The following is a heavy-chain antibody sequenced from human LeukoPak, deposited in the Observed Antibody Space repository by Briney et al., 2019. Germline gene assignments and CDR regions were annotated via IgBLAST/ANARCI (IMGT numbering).Heavy chain of an antibody. CDR1: GGSISSSYW. J-gene: IGHJ4*02. CDR2: IYHSGST. CDR3: ARDYYGSGSYYDPY. V-gene: IGHV4-4*02. Sequence: SGTLSLTCAVSGGSISSSYWWSWIRQPPGKGLEWIGEIYHSGSTNYNLSLKSRVTISVDKSKNQFSLKLSSVTAADTAVYYCARDYYGSGSYYDPYWGQGTLVTVSS. D-gene: IGHD3-10*01.